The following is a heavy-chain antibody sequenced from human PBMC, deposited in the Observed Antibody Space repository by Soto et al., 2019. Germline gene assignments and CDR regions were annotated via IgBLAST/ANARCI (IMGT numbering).Heavy chain of an antibody. Sequence: SETLSLTCTVSGGSISSSSYYWGWIRQPPGKGLEWIGSIYYSGSTYYNPSLKSRVTISADTSKNQFSLKLSSVTAADTAVYYCARLVVIVNWFDPWGQGTLVTVSS. CDR3: ARLVVIVNWFDP. CDR1: GGSISSSSYY. J-gene: IGHJ5*02. D-gene: IGHD3-16*02. V-gene: IGHV4-39*01. CDR2: IYYSGST.